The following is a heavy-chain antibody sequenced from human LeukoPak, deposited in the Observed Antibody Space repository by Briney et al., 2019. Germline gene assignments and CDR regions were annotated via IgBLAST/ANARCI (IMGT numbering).Heavy chain of an antibody. D-gene: IGHD3-3*01. Sequence: GGSLRLSCAASGFTFSSDYMHWVRQAPGEGLVWVSRINSDGSRTSYADSVKGRFTISRDNAKNTLYLQMNSLRAEDTAVYYCARDLTYYDFWSGSPRYYGMDVWGQGTTVTVSS. V-gene: IGHV3-74*01. J-gene: IGHJ6*02. CDR3: ARDLTYYDFWSGSPRYYGMDV. CDR1: GFTFSSDY. CDR2: INSDGSRT.